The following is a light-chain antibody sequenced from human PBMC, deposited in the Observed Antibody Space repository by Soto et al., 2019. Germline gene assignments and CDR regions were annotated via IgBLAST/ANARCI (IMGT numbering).Light chain of an antibody. V-gene: IGKV1-5*03. CDR1: QSISNW. Sequence: DIQMTQSPSTLSASAGDTATITCRASQSISNWLAWYQQKPGQAPKLLIHKASTLESGVPSRFSGSGSGTAFTLTIGSLQPDDFATFDCQQYGSFPYTFGQGTKLEIK. CDR2: KAS. CDR3: QQYGSFPYT. J-gene: IGKJ2*01.